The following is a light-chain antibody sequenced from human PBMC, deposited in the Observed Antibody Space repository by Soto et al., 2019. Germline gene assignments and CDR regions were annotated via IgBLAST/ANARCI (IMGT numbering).Light chain of an antibody. CDR1: NSNIGAGYD. CDR3: QSYDSSLSGSV. Sequence: QSVLTQPPSLSSAPGQRVTISCTGSNSNIGAGYDVHWYQQLPGTAPKLLIYGNSNRPSGVPDRFSGSKSVTSASLAITGLQAEDEADYYCQSYDSSLSGSVFGTGTKVTVL. V-gene: IGLV1-40*01. J-gene: IGLJ1*01. CDR2: GNS.